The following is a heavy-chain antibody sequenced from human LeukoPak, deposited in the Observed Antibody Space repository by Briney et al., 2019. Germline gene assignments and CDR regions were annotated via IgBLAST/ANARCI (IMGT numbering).Heavy chain of an antibody. J-gene: IGHJ4*02. D-gene: IGHD1-26*01. CDR2: IKQDGSAK. CDR3: ASSGNYRFDY. V-gene: IGHV3-7*01. CDR1: GFTFSNYW. Sequence: GGSLRLSCAASGFTFSNYWMSWVRQAPGKGLEWVANIKQDGSAKYYVDSVKGRFTISRDNAKNSLYLQMNSLRDEDTAVYYCASSGNYRFDYWGQGTLVTVSS.